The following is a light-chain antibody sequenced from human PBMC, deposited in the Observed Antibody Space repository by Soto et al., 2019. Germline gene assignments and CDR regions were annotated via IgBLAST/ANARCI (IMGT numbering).Light chain of an antibody. CDR1: SGDIGTYDH. J-gene: IGLJ1*01. CDR3: HSYAGSYIYV. V-gene: IGLV2-11*01. Sequence: QSVLTQPRSVSGSPGQSVTSSCTGTSGDIGTYDHVSWYQQHPGKAPKLIIYAVSKRPSGVPDRFSGSKSGITAPLTISVLQADVEADYYCHSYAGSYIYVFASGTNATV. CDR2: AVS.